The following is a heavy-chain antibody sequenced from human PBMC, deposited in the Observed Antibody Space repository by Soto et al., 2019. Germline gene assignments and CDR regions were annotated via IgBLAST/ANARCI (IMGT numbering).Heavy chain of an antibody. D-gene: IGHD3-22*01. Sequence: LSLTCTVSGGSISSGDYYWSWIRQPPGKGLEWIGYIYYSGSTYYNPSLKSRVTISVDTSKNQFSLKLSSVTAADTAVYYCAKADYYDSSDNAFDIWGQGTMVTVSS. J-gene: IGHJ3*02. CDR2: IYYSGST. V-gene: IGHV4-30-4*01. CDR3: AKADYYDSSDNAFDI. CDR1: GGSISSGDYY.